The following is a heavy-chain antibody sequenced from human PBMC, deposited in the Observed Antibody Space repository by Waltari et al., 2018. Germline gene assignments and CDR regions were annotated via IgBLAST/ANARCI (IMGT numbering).Heavy chain of an antibody. D-gene: IGHD6-19*01. CDR2: ISWEGSTT. J-gene: IGHJ4*02. V-gene: IGHV3-43D*03. CDR1: GFTFDDYA. Sequence: EVQLVESGGVVVQHGGSLRLSCAASGFTFDDYAMHWVRQAPGKVLEWVSLISWEGSTTSYADSVKGRFTISRDNSKNSLYLQMNSLRAEDNALYYCAKDSRGYSGWVDYWGQGTLVTVSS. CDR3: AKDSRGYSGWVDY.